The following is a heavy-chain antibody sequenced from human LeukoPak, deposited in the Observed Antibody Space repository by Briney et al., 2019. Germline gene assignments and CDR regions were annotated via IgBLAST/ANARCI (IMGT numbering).Heavy chain of an antibody. CDR2: IYYSGST. Sequence: PSETLSLTCTVSGGSISSSSYYWSWIRQPPGKGLEWIGYIYYSGSTNYNPSLKSRVTISVDTSKNQFSLKLSSVTAADTAVYYCAREGYYDSSGYPIFDYWGQGTLVTVSS. CDR3: AREGYYDSSGYPIFDY. D-gene: IGHD3-22*01. J-gene: IGHJ4*02. CDR1: GGSISSSSYY. V-gene: IGHV4-61*01.